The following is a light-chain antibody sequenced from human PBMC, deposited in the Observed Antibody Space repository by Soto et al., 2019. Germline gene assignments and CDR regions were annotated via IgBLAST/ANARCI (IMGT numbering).Light chain of an antibody. CDR3: TSNTRSTTYV. Sequence: QSALTQPASVSGSPGQSSTISCTGSISDVGGYNYVSWYQQQPGKAPKLLIYEVNNRPSGVSDRFSGSKSGNTASLTISGLQAGDEADYYCTSNTRSTTYVFATGTKVAAL. V-gene: IGLV2-14*01. CDR2: EVN. CDR1: ISDVGGYNY. J-gene: IGLJ1*01.